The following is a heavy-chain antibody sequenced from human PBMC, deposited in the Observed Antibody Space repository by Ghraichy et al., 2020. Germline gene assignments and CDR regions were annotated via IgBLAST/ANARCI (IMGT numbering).Heavy chain of an antibody. D-gene: IGHD1-26*01. V-gene: IGHV4-4*07. Sequence: SETLSLTCTVSGVSISNYYWTWIRQPDGKGLEWIGHVYVSGSTNYNPSLKSRITMSVDTSKNQFSLKLSSVTAADTAVYYCARVGAMDPYFDHWGQGTLVTVSS. CDR3: ARVGAMDPYFDH. CDR2: VYVSGST. CDR1: GVSISNYY. J-gene: IGHJ4*02.